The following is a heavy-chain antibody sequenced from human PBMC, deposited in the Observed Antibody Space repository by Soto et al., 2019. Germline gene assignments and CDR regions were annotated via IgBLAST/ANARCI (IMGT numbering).Heavy chain of an antibody. V-gene: IGHV1-8*01. Sequence: ASVKVSCKASGYTFTSYDINWVRQATGQGLEWMGGMNPNSGNTDYAQKFQGIVTMTTNKSTSTAYMELSSLRSEDTAVYYCARGKSSGWSNTYYYGMDVWGQGTTLTVSS. CDR2: MNPNSGNT. CDR1: GYTFTSYD. D-gene: IGHD6-19*01. CDR3: ARGKSSGWSNTYYYGMDV. J-gene: IGHJ6*02.